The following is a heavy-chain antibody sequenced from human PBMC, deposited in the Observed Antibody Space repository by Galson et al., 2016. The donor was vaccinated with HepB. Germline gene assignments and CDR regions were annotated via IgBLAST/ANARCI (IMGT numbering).Heavy chain of an antibody. Sequence: TLSLTCAVYGGPFIDYHWPWIRQTPGKGLEWIGAVDHSGSTNSNPSLKGRVSMSVDTTRKQVSLKVDSVTAADTGLYFCARAAPPYYYYGMDVWGQGTTVIVSS. V-gene: IGHV4-34*01. J-gene: IGHJ6*02. CDR2: VDHSGST. CDR3: ARAAPPYYYYGMDV. CDR1: GGPFIDYH.